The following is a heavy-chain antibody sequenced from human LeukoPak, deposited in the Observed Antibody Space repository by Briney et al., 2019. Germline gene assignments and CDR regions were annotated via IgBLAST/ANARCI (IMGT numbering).Heavy chain of an antibody. V-gene: IGHV1-24*01. D-gene: IGHD6-13*01. CDR3: ATGDSSSWYYAFDI. CDR1: GYTLTELS. J-gene: IGHJ3*02. CDR2: FDPEDGET. Sequence: ASVKVSCKVSGYTLTELSMHWVRQAPGKGLEWMGGFDPEDGETIYAQKFQGRVTMTEDISTDTAYMELSSLRSEDTAVYYCATGDSSSWYYAFDIWGQGTMVTVSS.